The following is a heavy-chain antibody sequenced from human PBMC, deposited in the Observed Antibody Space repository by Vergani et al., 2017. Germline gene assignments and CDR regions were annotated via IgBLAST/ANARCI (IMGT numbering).Heavy chain of an antibody. Sequence: QVQLVQSGAEVKKPGSSVKVSCKASGGTFSSYAISWVRQAPGQGLEWMGGIIPIFGTANYAQKFQGRVTITADESTSTAYMELSSLRSEDTAVYYCARDNGESDYGDYGYAGRQGHVEVWGQGTLVTVSS. J-gene: IGHJ4*02. CDR3: ARDNGESDYGDYGYAGRQGHVEV. V-gene: IGHV1-69*12. D-gene: IGHD4-17*01. CDR1: GGTFSSYA. CDR2: IIPIFGTA.